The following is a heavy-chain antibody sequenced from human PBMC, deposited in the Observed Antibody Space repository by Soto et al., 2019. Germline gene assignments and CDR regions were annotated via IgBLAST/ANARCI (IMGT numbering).Heavy chain of an antibody. CDR3: ARTGTTFYYYYYMDV. D-gene: IGHD1-1*01. CDR1: GYTFTSYD. V-gene: IGHV1-8*01. J-gene: IGHJ6*03. CDR2: MNPNSGNT. Sequence: ASVKVSCKASGYTFTSYDISWVRQATGQGLEWMGWMNPNSGNTGYAQKFQGRVTMTRNTSISTAYMELSSLRSEDTAVYYCARTGTTFYYYYYMDVWGKGTTVTVSS.